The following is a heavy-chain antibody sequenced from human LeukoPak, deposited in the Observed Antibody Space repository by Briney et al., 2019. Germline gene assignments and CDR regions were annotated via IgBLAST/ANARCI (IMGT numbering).Heavy chain of an antibody. CDR1: GYTFTGYY. V-gene: IGHV1-2*06. Sequence: ASVKVSCKASGYTFTGYYMHWVRQAPGQGLEWMGRNNPNSGGTNYAQKFQGRVTMTRDTSISTAYMELSRLRSDDTAVYCCARDRSAYYDFWSGYYGAFDIWGQGTMVTVSS. D-gene: IGHD3-3*01. CDR3: ARDRSAYYDFWSGYYGAFDI. CDR2: NNPNSGGT. J-gene: IGHJ3*02.